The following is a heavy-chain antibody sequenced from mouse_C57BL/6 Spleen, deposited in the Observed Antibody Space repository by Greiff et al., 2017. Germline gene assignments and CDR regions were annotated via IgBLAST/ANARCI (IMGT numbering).Heavy chain of an antibody. CDR1: GYTFTSYW. Sequence: QVQLKQPGAELVKPGASVKLSCKASGYTFTSYWMHWVKQRPGQGLEWIGMIHPNSGSTNYNEKFKSKATLTVDKSSSTAYMRLSSLTSEDSAVYYCAIGYYDGFYFAYWGQGTLVTVSA. J-gene: IGHJ3*01. CDR2: IHPNSGST. V-gene: IGHV1-64*01. CDR3: AIGYYDGFYFAY. D-gene: IGHD2-3*01.